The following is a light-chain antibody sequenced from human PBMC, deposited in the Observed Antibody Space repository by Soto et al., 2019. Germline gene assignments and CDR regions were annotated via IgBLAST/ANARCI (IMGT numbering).Light chain of an antibody. Sequence: EIVLTQSPGTLSLSPGERATLSCRASQSVSSSYLAWYQQKPGQAPRLLIYGPSSRATGIPDRFSGSGSGTDFTRTISRLEPEDFAVYYCQQYGSSPFTFGPGTKVDIK. CDR2: GPS. CDR3: QQYGSSPFT. CDR1: QSVSSSY. V-gene: IGKV3-20*01. J-gene: IGKJ3*01.